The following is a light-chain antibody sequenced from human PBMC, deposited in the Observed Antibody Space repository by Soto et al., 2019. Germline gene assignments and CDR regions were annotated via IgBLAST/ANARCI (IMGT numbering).Light chain of an antibody. V-gene: IGKV1-5*03. CDR2: KAS. Sequence: DIQMTQSPSTLSASVGDTVTITCRASQTIGTWLAWYQQKPAKAPKLLIYKASTLESGVPSRFSGSGSGTEFTLTISSLQADDFATYYCQQYNNWSGLTFGGGTKVDIK. CDR1: QTIGTW. J-gene: IGKJ4*01. CDR3: QQYNNWSGLT.